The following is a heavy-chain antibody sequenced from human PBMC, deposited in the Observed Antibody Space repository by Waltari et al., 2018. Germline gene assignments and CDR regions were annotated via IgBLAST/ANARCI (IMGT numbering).Heavy chain of an antibody. J-gene: IGHJ6*02. Sequence: QVQLVQSGAEVKKPGASVKVSCKASGYTFTGYYMHWVRQAPGQGLEWMGWINPNSGGTNYAQKLQGRVTMTRETSISTAYMELSRLRSDDTAVYYCARCGDYSTDNYYYYYGMDVWGQGTTVTVSS. V-gene: IGHV1-2*02. CDR3: ARCGDYSTDNYYYYYGMDV. CDR2: INPNSGGT. CDR1: GYTFTGYY. D-gene: IGHD2-8*02.